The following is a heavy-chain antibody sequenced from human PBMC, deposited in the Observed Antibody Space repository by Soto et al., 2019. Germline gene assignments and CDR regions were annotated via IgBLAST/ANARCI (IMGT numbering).Heavy chain of an antibody. CDR3: AREGCIAAAGTNYGMDV. D-gene: IGHD6-13*01. CDR1: GDSVSSNSAA. V-gene: IGHV6-1*01. Sequence: PSQTLSLTCAISGDSVSSNSAAWNLIRQSPSRGLEWLGRTYYRSKWYNDYAVSVKSRITINPDTSKNQFSLRLNSVTPEDTAVYYCAREGCIAAAGTNYGMDVWGQGTTVTVSS. CDR2: TYYRSKWYN. J-gene: IGHJ6*02.